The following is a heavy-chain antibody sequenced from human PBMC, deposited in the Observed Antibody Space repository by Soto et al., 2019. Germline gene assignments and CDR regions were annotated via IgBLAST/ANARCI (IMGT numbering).Heavy chain of an antibody. D-gene: IGHD6-13*01. Sequence: LRLSFAASGFTFSSYSMNWVRQAPGKGLEWVSSISSSSSYIYYADSVKGRFTISRDNAKNSLYLQMNSLRAEDTAVYYCARGLRVYYYGMDVRGQGTTVTVSS. CDR1: GFTFSSYS. J-gene: IGHJ6*02. CDR3: ARGLRVYYYGMDV. CDR2: ISSSSSYI. V-gene: IGHV3-21*01.